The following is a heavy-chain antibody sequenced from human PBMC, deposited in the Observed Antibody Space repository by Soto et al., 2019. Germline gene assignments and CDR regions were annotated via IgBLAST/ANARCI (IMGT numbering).Heavy chain of an antibody. J-gene: IGHJ6*03. CDR2: IYPGDSDT. CDR3: ARLYEGYYYYYYMDV. D-gene: IGHD5-12*01. V-gene: IGHV5-51*01. CDR1: GYSFTSYW. Sequence: GESLKISCKGSGYSFTSYWIGWVRQMPGKGLEWMGIIYPGDSDTRYSPSFQGQVTISADKSISTAYLQWSSLKASDTAMYYCARLYEGYYYYYYMDVWGKGTTVTVSS.